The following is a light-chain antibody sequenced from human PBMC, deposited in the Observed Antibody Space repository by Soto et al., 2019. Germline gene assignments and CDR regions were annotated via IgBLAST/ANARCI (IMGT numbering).Light chain of an antibody. V-gene: IGLV1-44*01. Sequence: QSVLTQPPSASGTPGQWVTISCSGSSSNIGSNHINWYQQLPGTAPKLLVYSNTQRPSGVPDRFSGSRSGTSASLAISGLQSEDEADYYCAAWDDSLNGVVFGGVTKLTVL. CDR1: SSNIGSNH. J-gene: IGLJ2*01. CDR3: AAWDDSLNGVV. CDR2: SNT.